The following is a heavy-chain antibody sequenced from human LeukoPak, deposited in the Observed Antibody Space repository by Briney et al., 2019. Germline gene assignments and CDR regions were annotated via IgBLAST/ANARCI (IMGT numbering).Heavy chain of an antibody. Sequence: SETLSLTCAVYGGSFSGYYWSWIRQPPGKGLEWIGYIYYSGSTNYNPSLESRVIISVDTSKNQFSLKLSPVIAVDTAVYYCARVGVDYSGNIIKYYFDYWGQGTLVTVSS. V-gene: IGHV4-59*01. CDR1: GGSFSGYY. CDR2: IYYSGST. CDR3: ARVGVDYSGNIIKYYFDY. J-gene: IGHJ4*02. D-gene: IGHD4-23*01.